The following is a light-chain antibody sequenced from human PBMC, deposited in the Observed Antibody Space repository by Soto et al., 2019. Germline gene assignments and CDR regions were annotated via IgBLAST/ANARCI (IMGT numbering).Light chain of an antibody. CDR3: QSYDSRLSGYV. J-gene: IGLJ1*01. Sequence: QSVLTQPPSVSGAPGQRVTISCTGCRSNIGAGYDVHWYQQLPGTAPKLLIYGNSNRPSGVPDRFSGSKSGTSASLAIAGLQAEDEADYYCQSYDSRLSGYVFGTGTKLTVL. CDR1: RSNIGAGYD. V-gene: IGLV1-40*01. CDR2: GNS.